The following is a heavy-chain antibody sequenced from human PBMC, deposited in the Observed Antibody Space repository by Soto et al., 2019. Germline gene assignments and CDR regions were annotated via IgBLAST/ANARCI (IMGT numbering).Heavy chain of an antibody. J-gene: IGHJ5*02. Sequence: ASVKVSCTASGYTFTSYDINWVRQATGQGLEWMGWMNPNSGNTGYAQKFQGRVTMTRNTSISTAYMELSSLRSEDTAVYYCAREGSTYCSGGSCYSEGWFDPWGQGTLVTVSS. CDR1: GYTFTSYD. CDR2: MNPNSGNT. CDR3: AREGSTYCSGGSCYSEGWFDP. V-gene: IGHV1-8*01. D-gene: IGHD2-15*01.